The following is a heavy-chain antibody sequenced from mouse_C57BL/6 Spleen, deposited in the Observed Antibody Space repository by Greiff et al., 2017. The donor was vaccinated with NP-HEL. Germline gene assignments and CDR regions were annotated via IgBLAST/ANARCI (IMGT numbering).Heavy chain of an antibody. CDR2: IYYSGTI. CDR1: GISITTGNYR. V-gene: IGHV3-5*01. Sequence: DVQLQESGPGLVKPSQTVFLTCTVTGISITTGNYRWSWIRQFPGNNLEWIGYIYYSGTITYNPSLTSRTTITRDTPKNQFFLEMNSLTAEDTATYYCARAEYYFDYWGQGTTLTVSS. J-gene: IGHJ2*01. CDR3: ARAEYYFDY.